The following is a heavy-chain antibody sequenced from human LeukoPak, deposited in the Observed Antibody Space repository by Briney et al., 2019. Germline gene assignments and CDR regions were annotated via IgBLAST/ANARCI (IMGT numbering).Heavy chain of an antibody. CDR2: IGGSGDTT. Sequence: PGGSLRLSCAAYGFTFSSYAMSWVRQAPGKGLEWVSIIGGSGDTTYYADSVKGRFTISRDNSKNTLYPQMNSLRAEDTAVYYCAKDFRGYCTSNTCYGGDYWGQGTLVTVSS. V-gene: IGHV3-23*01. J-gene: IGHJ4*02. CDR1: GFTFSSYA. D-gene: IGHD2-2*01. CDR3: AKDFRGYCTSNTCYGGDY.